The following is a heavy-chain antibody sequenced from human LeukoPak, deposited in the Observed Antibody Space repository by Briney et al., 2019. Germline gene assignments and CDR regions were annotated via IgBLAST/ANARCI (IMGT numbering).Heavy chain of an antibody. CDR2: ISAYNGNT. D-gene: IGHD5-12*01. Sequence: ASVKVSCKASGYTFTSYGISGVRQAPGQGLEWMGWISAYNGNTNYAQKLQGRVTMTTDTSTSTAYMELRSLRSDDTAVYYCAREVATISREYYFDNWGQGTLVTVSS. V-gene: IGHV1-18*01. CDR1: GYTFTSYG. CDR3: AREVATISREYYFDN. J-gene: IGHJ4*02.